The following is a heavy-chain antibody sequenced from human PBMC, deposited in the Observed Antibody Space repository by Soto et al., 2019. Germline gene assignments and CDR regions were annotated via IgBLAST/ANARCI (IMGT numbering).Heavy chain of an antibody. V-gene: IGHV4-59*01. CDR2: IYYSGST. Sequence: ASETLSLTCTVSGGSISSYYWSWIRQPPGKGLEWIGYIYYSGSTNYNPSLKSRVTISVDTSKNQFSLKLSSVTAADTAVYYCARSPIVVVPAAIGGMDVWGQGTTVTVSS. J-gene: IGHJ6*02. CDR1: GGSISSYY. D-gene: IGHD2-2*01. CDR3: ARSPIVVVPAAIGGMDV.